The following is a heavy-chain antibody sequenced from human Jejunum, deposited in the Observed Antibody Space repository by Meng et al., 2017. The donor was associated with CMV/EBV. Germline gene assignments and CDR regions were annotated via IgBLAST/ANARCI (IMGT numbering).Heavy chain of an antibody. Sequence: SFGTGGYYWVWIRQPPGQGLEWIGSVYFGASTYYNPSLKSRTTISVDTAKNQFSLRLDSVAAADTAVYYCARHAYIGWSGPWFDPWGQGTLVTVSS. CDR2: VYFGAST. CDR1: SFGTGGYY. J-gene: IGHJ5*02. V-gene: IGHV4-39*01. CDR3: ARHAYIGWSGPWFDP. D-gene: IGHD3-9*01.